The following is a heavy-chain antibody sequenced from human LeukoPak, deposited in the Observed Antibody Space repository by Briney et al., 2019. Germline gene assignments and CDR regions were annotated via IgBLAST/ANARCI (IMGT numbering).Heavy chain of an antibody. Sequence: ASVTVSCKASGYTFTAYHLHWVRQAPGQGLEWMGWINPNSADTKSAQKFQGRVTMTRDTSITTVHMELSRLRSDDTAVYYCARGRGYYEKYYYYFGMDVWGQGTTVTVSS. CDR1: GYTFTAYH. J-gene: IGHJ6*02. CDR3: ARGRGYYEKYYYYFGMDV. D-gene: IGHD3-22*01. CDR2: INPNSADT. V-gene: IGHV1-2*02.